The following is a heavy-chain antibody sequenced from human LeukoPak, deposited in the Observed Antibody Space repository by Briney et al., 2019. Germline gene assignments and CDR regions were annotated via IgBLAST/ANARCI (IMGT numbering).Heavy chain of an antibody. CDR3: AREYRSYYDG. Sequence: SETLSLTCAVYGGSFSGYYWSWIRQPPGKGLEWIGEINHSGSTNYNPSLKSRVTISVDTSKNQFSLKLSSVTAADTAVYYCAREYRSYYDGWGQGTLVTVSS. CDR2: INHSGST. CDR1: GGSFSGYY. V-gene: IGHV4-34*01. D-gene: IGHD3-22*01. J-gene: IGHJ4*02.